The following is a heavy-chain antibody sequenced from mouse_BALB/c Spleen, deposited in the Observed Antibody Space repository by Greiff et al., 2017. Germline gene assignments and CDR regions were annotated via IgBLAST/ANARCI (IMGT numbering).Heavy chain of an antibody. CDR3: TRETGNFDY. D-gene: IGHD4-1*01. V-gene: IGHV5-6-4*01. CDR2: ISSGGSYT. J-gene: IGHJ2*01. Sequence: EVQGVESGGGLVKPGGSLKLSCAASGFTFSSYTMSWVRQTPEKRLEWVATISSGGSYTYYPDSVKGRFTISRDNAKNTLYLQMSSLKSEDTARYYWTRETGNFDYWGQGTTLTVSS. CDR1: GFTFSSYT.